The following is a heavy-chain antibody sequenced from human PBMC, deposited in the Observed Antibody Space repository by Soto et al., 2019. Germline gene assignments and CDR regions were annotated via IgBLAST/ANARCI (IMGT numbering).Heavy chain of an antibody. Sequence: GGSLRLSCAASGFTFSGSAMHWVRQASGKGLEWVGRIRSKANSYATAYAASVKGRFTISRDDSKNTAYLQMNSLKTEDTAVYYCAKTHAVYDSSGYYPIEPGNFDYWGQGTLVTVSS. J-gene: IGHJ4*02. CDR2: IRSKANSYAT. D-gene: IGHD3-22*01. V-gene: IGHV3-73*01. CDR1: GFTFSGSA. CDR3: AKTHAVYDSSGYYPIEPGNFDY.